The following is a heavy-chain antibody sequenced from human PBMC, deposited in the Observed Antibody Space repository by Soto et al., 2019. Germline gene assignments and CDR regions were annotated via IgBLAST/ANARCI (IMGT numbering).Heavy chain of an antibody. V-gene: IGHV3-74*01. Sequence: EVQLVESGGGLVQPGGSLRLSCAASGFTVSGYWMHWVRQAPGKGLTWVSRINSDGSYTSSADSVKGRFTISKDNARNTLYLQMNSLRIEDTAVDYCTRALAAMIPTPYWGQGTLVTVSS. J-gene: IGHJ4*02. CDR2: INSDGSYT. D-gene: IGHD2-2*01. CDR3: TRALAAMIPTPY. CDR1: GFTVSGYW.